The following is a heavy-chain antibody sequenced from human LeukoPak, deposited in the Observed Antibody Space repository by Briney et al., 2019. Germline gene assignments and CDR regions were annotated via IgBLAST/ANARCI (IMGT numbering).Heavy chain of an antibody. CDR1: GFTFSSYA. D-gene: IGHD2-2*01. Sequence: GGSLRLSCAASGFTFSSYAMTWVRQAPGKGLEWVSSFTSMSRTIYYADSVKGRFTISRDNSKNTLSPQMNSLRAEDTAIYYCAKDLYCSSTSCYGVHFDYWGQGTLVTVSS. V-gene: IGHV3-23*01. J-gene: IGHJ4*02. CDR2: FTSMSRTI. CDR3: AKDLYCSSTSCYGVHFDY.